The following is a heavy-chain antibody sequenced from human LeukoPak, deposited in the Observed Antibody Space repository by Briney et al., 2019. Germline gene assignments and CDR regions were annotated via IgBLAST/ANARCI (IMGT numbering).Heavy chain of an antibody. CDR3: ARGYESSSEAHYGMDV. CDR2: IDYDGSTT. CDR1: GFTFSSHC. D-gene: IGHD6-6*01. V-gene: IGHV3-74*01. Sequence: GGSLRLSCTASGFTFSSHCMNWLRQAPGKGLVWVSRIDYDGSTTSYADSVKGRFTISRDNAKNTLYLQMSSLRADDTALYYCARGYESSSEAHYGMDVWGQGTTVTVSS. J-gene: IGHJ6*02.